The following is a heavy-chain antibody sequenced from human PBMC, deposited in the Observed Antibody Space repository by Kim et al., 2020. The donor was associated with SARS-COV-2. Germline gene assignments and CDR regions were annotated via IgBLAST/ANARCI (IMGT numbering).Heavy chain of an antibody. CDR1: GFTFSSYG. CDR3: ARDPGLELLSETPDY. D-gene: IGHD1-7*01. CDR2: IWYDGSNK. J-gene: IGHJ4*02. Sequence: GGSLRLSCAASGFTFSSYGMHWVRQAPGKGLEWVAVIWYDGSNKYYADSVKGRFTISRDNSKNTLYLQMNSLRAEDTAVYYCARDPGLELLSETPDYWGQGTLVTVSS. V-gene: IGHV3-33*01.